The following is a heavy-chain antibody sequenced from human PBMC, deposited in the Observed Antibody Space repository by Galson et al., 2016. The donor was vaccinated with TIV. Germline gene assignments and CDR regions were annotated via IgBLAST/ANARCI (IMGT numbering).Heavy chain of an antibody. D-gene: IGHD3-3*01. CDR1: GFTFRNYA. CDR3: AKRIVQDIRGYFWGPDY. CDR2: MTKTGART. J-gene: IGHJ4*02. Sequence: SLRLSCAVSGFTFRNYAMSWVRQAPGKGLEWVSMMTKTGARTDYADSVRGRFTIYRDNSKNTLFLQMNSLTAEDTAIYYCAKRIVQDIRGYFWGPDYWGQGTLVTVSS. V-gene: IGHV3-23*01.